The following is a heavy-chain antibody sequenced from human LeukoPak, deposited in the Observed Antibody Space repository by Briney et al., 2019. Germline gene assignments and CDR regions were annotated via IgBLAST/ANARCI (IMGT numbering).Heavy chain of an antibody. CDR3: AKDLPRYEYRGGPFQH. V-gene: IGHV3-30*02. CDR2: IRYDGSNK. D-gene: IGHD2-15*01. J-gene: IGHJ1*01. CDR1: GFTFSSNA. Sequence: GGSLRLSCAAFGFTFSSNAMSWVRQAPGKGLEWVAFIRYDGSNKYYADSVKGRFTISRDNSKNTLYLQMNSLRAEDTAVYYCAKDLPRYEYRGGPFQHWGQGTLVTVSS.